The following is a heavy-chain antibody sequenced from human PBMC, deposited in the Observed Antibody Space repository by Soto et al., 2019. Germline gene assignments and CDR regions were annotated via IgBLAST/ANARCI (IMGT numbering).Heavy chain of an antibody. Sequence: GGSLRLSCAASGFTFSSYGMHWVRQAPGKGLEWVAVISYDGSNKYYADSVKGRFTISRDNSKNTLYLQMNSLRAEDTAVYYCAKDLKQYCSGGSCYSRPFDYWGQGTLVTVSS. CDR1: GFTFSSYG. D-gene: IGHD2-15*01. V-gene: IGHV3-30*18. CDR2: ISYDGSNK. J-gene: IGHJ4*02. CDR3: AKDLKQYCSGGSCYSRPFDY.